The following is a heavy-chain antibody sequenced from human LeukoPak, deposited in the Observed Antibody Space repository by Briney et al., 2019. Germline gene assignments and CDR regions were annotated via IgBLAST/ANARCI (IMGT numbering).Heavy chain of an antibody. CDR3: ARGPHTSSWYKHAFDI. CDR1: GGTFNNFA. J-gene: IGHJ3*02. CDR2: IFPVFGTP. Sequence: SVNVSFKASGGTFNNFAICWVRQAPGQGLEWMGGIFPVFGTPTYAQKFQGRVTITADESTRTAHMELSSLRSDDTAVYYCARGPHTSSWYKHAFDIWAQGTMVTVSS. D-gene: IGHD6-13*01. V-gene: IGHV1-69*13.